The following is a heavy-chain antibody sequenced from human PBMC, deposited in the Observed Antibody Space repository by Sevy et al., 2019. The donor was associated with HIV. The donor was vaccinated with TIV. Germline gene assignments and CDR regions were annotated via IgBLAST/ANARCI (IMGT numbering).Heavy chain of an antibody. CDR2: IYRTGNT. J-gene: IGHJ3*01. D-gene: IGHD3-16*01. CDR3: VRGPSYGYVSYGFDV. V-gene: IGHV4-30-2*01. Sequence: SETLSLTCAVSGGSISTGGFSWNWIRRPPGKGLEWIGHIYRTGNTYYNPSLGSRVSISVDRSKNQFSLKLSSVTAADTAVYYCVRGPSYGYVSYGFDVWGQGTMITVSS. CDR1: GGSISTGGFS.